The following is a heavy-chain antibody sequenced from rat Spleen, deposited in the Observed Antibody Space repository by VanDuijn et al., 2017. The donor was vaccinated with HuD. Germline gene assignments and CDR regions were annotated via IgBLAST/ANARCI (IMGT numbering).Heavy chain of an antibody. Sequence: EVQLVESGGGLVQPGRPLKLSCVASGFTFTNYWMTWIRQAPGKGLEWIASITNTGGSTYYPDSVKGRFTISRDNAKSTLYLQMNSLRSEYTATYYCTTYSDYATSPFAYWGRGTLVTVSS. CDR1: GFTFTNYW. V-gene: IGHV5-31*01. CDR3: TTYSDYATSPFAY. D-gene: IGHD1-6*01. J-gene: IGHJ3*01. CDR2: ITNTGGST.